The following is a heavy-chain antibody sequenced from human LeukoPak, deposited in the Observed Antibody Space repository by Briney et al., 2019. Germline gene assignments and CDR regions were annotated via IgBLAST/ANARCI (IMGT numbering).Heavy chain of an antibody. V-gene: IGHV1-2*02. Sequence: GASVKVSCKASGYTFTGYYMHWVRQAPGQGLEWMGWIHPNSGGTNYAQKFQGRVTMTRDTSISTAYMELSRLRSDDTAVYYCARDSSSSSWFAHYYFDYWGQGTLVTVSS. CDR2: IHPNSGGT. D-gene: IGHD6-13*01. CDR3: ARDSSSSSWFAHYYFDY. CDR1: GYTFTGYY. J-gene: IGHJ4*02.